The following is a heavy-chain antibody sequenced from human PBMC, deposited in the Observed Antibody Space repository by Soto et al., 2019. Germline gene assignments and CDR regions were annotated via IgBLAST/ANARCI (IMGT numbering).Heavy chain of an antibody. V-gene: IGHV3-23*01. D-gene: IGHD6-19*01. CDR3: AKGGEVEVAGTRRWFDP. Sequence: PGGSLRLSCAASGFTFSSYAMSWVRQAPGKGLEWVSAISGSGGSTYYADSVKGRFTISRDNSKNTLYLQMNSLRAEDTAVYYCAKGGEVEVAGTRRWFDPWGQGTPVTVSS. CDR1: GFTFSSYA. CDR2: ISGSGGST. J-gene: IGHJ5*02.